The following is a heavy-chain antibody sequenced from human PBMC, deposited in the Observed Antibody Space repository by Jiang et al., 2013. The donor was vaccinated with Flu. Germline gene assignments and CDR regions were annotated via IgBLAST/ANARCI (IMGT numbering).Heavy chain of an antibody. CDR3: ARGGMTPIFSPDYFDY. J-gene: IGHJ4*02. CDR2: IYHSGST. CDR1: GGSISSGGYS. D-gene: IGHD3-3*01. Sequence: GSGLVKPSQTLSLTCAVSGGSISSGGYSWSWIRQPPGKGLEWIGYIYHSGSTYYNPSLKSRVTISVDRSKNQFSLKLSSVTAADTAVYYCARGGMTPIFSPDYFDYWGQGTLVTVSS. V-gene: IGHV4-30-2*01.